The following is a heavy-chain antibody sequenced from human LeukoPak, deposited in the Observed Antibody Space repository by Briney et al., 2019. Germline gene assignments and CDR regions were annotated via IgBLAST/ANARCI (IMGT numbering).Heavy chain of an antibody. CDR2: TRNKAHSYTT. J-gene: IGHJ4*02. CDR3: ARAVATIWGNYFDY. Sequence: GGSLRLSCAASGFTFSDHYMDWVRQAPGKGLEWVGRTRNKAHSYTTEYAASVKGRFTISRDDSRNSLYLQMNSLKTEDTAVYYCARAVATIWGNYFDYWGQGTLVTVSS. CDR1: GFTFSDHY. D-gene: IGHD5-12*01. V-gene: IGHV3-72*01.